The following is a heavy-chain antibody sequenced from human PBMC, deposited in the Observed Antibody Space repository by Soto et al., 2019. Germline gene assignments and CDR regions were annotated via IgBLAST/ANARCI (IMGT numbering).Heavy chain of an antibody. CDR3: AKEGMESYHFACYFDY. Sequence: GGSLRLSCAASGFTFSSYGMHWVRQAPGKGLEWVAVISYDGSNKYYADSVKGRFTISRDNSKNTLYLQMNSLRAEDTAVYYCAKEGMESYHFACYFDYWGQGTLVTVSS. V-gene: IGHV3-30*18. CDR2: ISYDGSNK. CDR1: GFTFSSYG. D-gene: IGHD1-26*01. J-gene: IGHJ4*02.